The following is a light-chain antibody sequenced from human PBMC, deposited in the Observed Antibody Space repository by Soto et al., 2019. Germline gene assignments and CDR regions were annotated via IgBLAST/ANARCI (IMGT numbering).Light chain of an antibody. CDR1: SSDVGGYNY. CDR3: SSYTRSSVYV. J-gene: IGLJ1*01. Sequence: QSALTQPASVSGSPGQSITISCTGTSSDVGGYNYVSWYQQHPGKAPKLMIYEVSNRPSGVSNRFSGSKSGNTASLTISGLQAEDEADYYCSSYTRSSVYVLGTGTKLTVL. V-gene: IGLV2-14*01. CDR2: EVS.